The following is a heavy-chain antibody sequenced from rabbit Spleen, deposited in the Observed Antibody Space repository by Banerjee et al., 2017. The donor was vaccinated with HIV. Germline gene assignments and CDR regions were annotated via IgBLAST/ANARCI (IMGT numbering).Heavy chain of an antibody. CDR1: GVSLNDKDV. CDR2: INIVTGKS. CDR3: ARDTYDDYGDYWGSYYFNF. J-gene: IGHJ4*01. D-gene: IGHD2-1*01. V-gene: IGHV1S45*01. Sequence: QQQLVESGGGLVKPGASLTLTCKASGVSLNDKDVMCWVRQAPGKGLEWIACINIVTGKSVYASWAKGRFIMSRTSSTTVTLQMTSLTAADTATYFCARDTYDDYGDYWGSYYFNFWGPGTLVTVS.